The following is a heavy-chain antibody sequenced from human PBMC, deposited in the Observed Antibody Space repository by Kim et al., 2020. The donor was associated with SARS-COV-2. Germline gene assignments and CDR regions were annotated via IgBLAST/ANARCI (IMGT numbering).Heavy chain of an antibody. CDR1: GFTLSSYW. V-gene: IGHV3-74*01. Sequence: GGSLRLSCAASGFTLSSYWMHWVRQAPGMGLVWVSRTSGDGSSTSYADSVKGRFTISRDNAKNTLYLQMNSLRVEDTAVYYCARRAYSSGWWYFDYWGQGTLVTVSS. CDR2: TSGDGSST. CDR3: ARRAYSSGWWYFDY. J-gene: IGHJ4*02. D-gene: IGHD6-19*01.